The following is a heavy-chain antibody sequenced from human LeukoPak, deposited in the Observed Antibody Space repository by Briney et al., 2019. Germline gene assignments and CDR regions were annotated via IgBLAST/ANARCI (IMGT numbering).Heavy chain of an antibody. D-gene: IGHD5-18*01. CDR3: AISTGIQLWAFDY. J-gene: IGHJ4*02. CDR1: GFTFSSYS. V-gene: IGHV3-66*01. Sequence: GGSLRLSCAASGFTFSSYSMNWVRQAPGKGLEWVSVIYSGGSTYYADSVKGRFTISRDNSKNTLYLQMNSLRAEDTAVYYCAISTGIQLWAFDYWGQGTLVTVSS. CDR2: IYSGGST.